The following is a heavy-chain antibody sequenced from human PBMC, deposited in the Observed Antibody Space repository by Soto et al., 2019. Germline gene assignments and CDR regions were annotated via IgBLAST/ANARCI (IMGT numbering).Heavy chain of an antibody. Sequence: LRLSCAASGFTFSSYWMSWVRQAPGKGLEWVANIKQDGSEKYYVDSVKGRFTISRDNAKNSLYLQMNSLRAEDTAVYYCARDRTASVAGTFGYYYYGMDVWGQGTTVTVSS. J-gene: IGHJ6*02. D-gene: IGHD6-19*01. CDR3: ARDRTASVAGTFGYYYYGMDV. V-gene: IGHV3-7*01. CDR1: GFTFSSYW. CDR2: IKQDGSEK.